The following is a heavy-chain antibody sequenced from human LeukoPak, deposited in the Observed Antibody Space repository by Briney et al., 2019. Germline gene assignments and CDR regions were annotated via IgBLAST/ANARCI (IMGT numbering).Heavy chain of an antibody. CDR1: GGSISSTSYC. CDR3: ARDSREPTSDAFDI. D-gene: IGHD1-26*01. Sequence: SETLSLTCTITGGSISSTSYCWGWIRRPPEKGLDWIGSIYYSGSTNYNPSLKSRVTISVDTSKNQFSLKLSSVTAADTAVYYCARDSREPTSDAFDIWGQGTMVTVSS. V-gene: IGHV4-39*07. J-gene: IGHJ3*02. CDR2: IYYSGST.